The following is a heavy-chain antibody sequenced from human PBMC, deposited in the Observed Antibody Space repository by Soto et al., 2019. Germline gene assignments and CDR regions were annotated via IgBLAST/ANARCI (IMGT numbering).Heavy chain of an antibody. D-gene: IGHD5-12*01. Sequence: ASVKVSCKASGYTFTSYAMHWVRQAPGQRLEWMGWINAGNGNTKYSQKFQGRVTITRDTSASTAYMELSSLRSEDTAVYYCARGYSGYDVYFDYWGQGTLVTVSS. J-gene: IGHJ4*02. CDR2: INAGNGNT. CDR3: ARGYSGYDVYFDY. V-gene: IGHV1-3*01. CDR1: GYTFTSYA.